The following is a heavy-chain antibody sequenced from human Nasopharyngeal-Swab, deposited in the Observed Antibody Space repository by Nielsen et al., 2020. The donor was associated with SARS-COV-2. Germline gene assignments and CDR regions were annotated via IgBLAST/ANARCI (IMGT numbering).Heavy chain of an antibody. CDR3: AREGLGNDFDY. J-gene: IGHJ4*02. Sequence: GESLKISCAASGFTVSTNYMSWVRQAPGKGLEWVSVIYSGGSTYYADSVKGRFTIPRDNSKNTLYLQMNSLRAEDTAVYYCAREGLGNDFDYWGQGTLVTVSS. V-gene: IGHV3-53*01. CDR1: GFTVSTNY. D-gene: IGHD5-12*01. CDR2: IYSGGST.